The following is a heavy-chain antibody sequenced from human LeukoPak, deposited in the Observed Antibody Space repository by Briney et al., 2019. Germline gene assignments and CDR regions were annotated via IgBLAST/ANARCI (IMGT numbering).Heavy chain of an antibody. CDR2: ISWNTGTI. V-gene: IGHV3-9*01. J-gene: IGHJ4*02. CDR1: GFTFDDYA. Sequence: PGRSLRLSCAASGFTFDDYAMHWVRQAPGKGLEWVSGISWNTGTIGYADSVKGRFTISRDNAKNSLYLQMNSLRPEDTAFYYCAKDVAGYSGPPEDVCFDYWGQGNLVTVSS. CDR3: AKDVAGYSGPPEDVCFDY. D-gene: IGHD2-2*03.